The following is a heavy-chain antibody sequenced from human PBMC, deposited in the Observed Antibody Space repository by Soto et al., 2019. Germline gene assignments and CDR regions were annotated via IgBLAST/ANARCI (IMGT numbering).Heavy chain of an antibody. D-gene: IGHD2-2*01. CDR3: ARGRGGGIVVVPAASSLYYFDY. V-gene: IGHV4-34*01. CDR2: INHSGST. J-gene: IGHJ4*02. CDR1: GGSFSGYY. Sequence: SETLSLTCAVYGGSFSGYYWSWIRQPPGKGLEWIGEINHSGSTNYNPSLKSRVTISVDTSKNQFSLKLSSVTAADTAVYYCARGRGGGIVVVPAASSLYYFDYWGQGTLVTVSS.